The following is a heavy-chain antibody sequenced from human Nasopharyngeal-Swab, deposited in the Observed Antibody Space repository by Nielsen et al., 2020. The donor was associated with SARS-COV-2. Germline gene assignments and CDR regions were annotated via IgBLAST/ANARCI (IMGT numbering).Heavy chain of an antibody. CDR3: ARGSSSWNYYGMDV. Sequence: SVKVSCKASGGTFSSYAIIRVRQAPGQGLEWMGGIIPIFGTANYAQKFQGRVTITADESTSTDYIELSSLRSEDTAVYYCARGSSSWNYYGMDVWGQGTTVTVSS. J-gene: IGHJ6*02. CDR1: GGTFSSYA. CDR2: IIPIFGTA. D-gene: IGHD6-13*01. V-gene: IGHV1-69*13.